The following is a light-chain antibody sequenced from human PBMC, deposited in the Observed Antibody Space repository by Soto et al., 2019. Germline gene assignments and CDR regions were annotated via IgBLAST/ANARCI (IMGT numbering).Light chain of an antibody. CDR3: QHYGSAPFT. CDR1: QSFSSSY. Sequence: EIVLTQSPGTLSLSPGERATLSCRASQSFSSSYLAWYQQKPGQAPRLLIYGASSRATGIPDRFSGSGSGTDFTLTISRLEPEDFAVYYCQHYGSAPFTFGHGTKLEVK. J-gene: IGKJ2*01. V-gene: IGKV3-20*01. CDR2: GAS.